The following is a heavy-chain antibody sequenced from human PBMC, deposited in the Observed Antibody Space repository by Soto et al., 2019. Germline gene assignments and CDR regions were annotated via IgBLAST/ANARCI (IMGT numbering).Heavy chain of an antibody. CDR3: ARDRSLDLWSGSWFDP. D-gene: IGHD3-3*01. V-gene: IGHV4-31*03. J-gene: IGHJ5*02. CDR2: IYYSGST. CDR1: GGSISTGGYY. Sequence: SETLSLTCTVSGGSISTGGYYWSWIRQHPGKGLEWIGYIYYSGSTYYNPSLRSRATISVDTSNNQFSLRLTSVTAADTAVYYCARDRSLDLWSGSWFDPWGQGTLVTVSS.